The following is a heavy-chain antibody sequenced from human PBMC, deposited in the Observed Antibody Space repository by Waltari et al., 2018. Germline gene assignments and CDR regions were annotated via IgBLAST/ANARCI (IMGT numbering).Heavy chain of an antibody. CDR2: IRYDGSNK. CDR1: GFTFSSYG. D-gene: IGHD6-13*01. Sequence: QVQLVESGGGVVQPGGSLRLSCAASGFTFSSYGMHWVRQAPGKGLEWVAFIRYDGSNKYYADSVKGRFTISRDNSKNTLYLQMNSLRAEDTAMYYCAKGGIDFDYWGQGTLVTVSS. CDR3: AKGGIDFDY. V-gene: IGHV3-30*02. J-gene: IGHJ4*02.